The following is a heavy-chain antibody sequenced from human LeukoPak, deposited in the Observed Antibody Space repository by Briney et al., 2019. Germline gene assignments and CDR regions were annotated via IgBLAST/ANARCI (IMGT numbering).Heavy chain of an antibody. CDR3: TKYGSGWSFDS. J-gene: IGHJ4*02. CDR2: IKRRTDGGTT. CDR1: GFTFSNAW. Sequence: GGSLRLSCAASGFTFSNAWMSWVRQAPGKGVEWVGRIKRRTDGGTTDYAAPVEGRFTISRDDSKITLSLQMNSLKTEDTAVYYCTKYGSGWSFDSWGQGTLVTVSS. D-gene: IGHD6-19*01. V-gene: IGHV3-15*01.